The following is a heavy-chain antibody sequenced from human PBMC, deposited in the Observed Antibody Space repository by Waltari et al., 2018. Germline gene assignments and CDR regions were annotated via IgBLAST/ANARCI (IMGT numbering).Heavy chain of an antibody. V-gene: IGHV3-23*01. Sequence: EVQLLESGGGLVQPGGSLRLSCAASGFTFSSYAMSWVRQAPGEGLEWVSASSGSGGRTYYADSGKGRFTISRDNSKNTLYLQMNSLRAEDTAVYYCAKGRSGSYFDYWGQGTLVTVSS. CDR1: GFTFSSYA. CDR3: AKGRSGSYFDY. CDR2: SSGSGGRT. J-gene: IGHJ4*02. D-gene: IGHD1-26*01.